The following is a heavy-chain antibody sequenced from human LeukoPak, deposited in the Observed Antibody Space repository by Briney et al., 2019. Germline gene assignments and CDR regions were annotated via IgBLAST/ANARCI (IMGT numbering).Heavy chain of an antibody. J-gene: IGHJ4*02. Sequence: LAGGSLRLSCAASGFTFSGSAMHWVRQASGKGLEWVGRIRSKANSYATADAASEKGTLTIARDDSKNTAYLQMNSLKTEDTAVYYCTRSPGLWSGYYKTLDYWGQGTLVTASS. D-gene: IGHD3-3*01. CDR1: GFTFSGSA. CDR2: IRSKANSYAT. V-gene: IGHV3-73*01. CDR3: TRSPGLWSGYYKTLDY.